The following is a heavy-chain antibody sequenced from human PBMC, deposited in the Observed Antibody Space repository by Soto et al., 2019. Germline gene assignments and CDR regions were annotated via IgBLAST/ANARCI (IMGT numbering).Heavy chain of an antibody. V-gene: IGHV5-51*01. CDR1: GYSFTSYW. CDR2: IYPGDSDT. J-gene: IGHJ6*03. Sequence: GESLKISCKGSGYSFTSYWIGWVRQMPGKGLEWMGIIYPGDSDTRYSPSFQGQVTISADKSISTAYLQWSSLKASDTAMYYCARGAIDFWSGYYRYYYYMDVWGKGTTVTVSS. D-gene: IGHD3-3*01. CDR3: ARGAIDFWSGYYRYYYYMDV.